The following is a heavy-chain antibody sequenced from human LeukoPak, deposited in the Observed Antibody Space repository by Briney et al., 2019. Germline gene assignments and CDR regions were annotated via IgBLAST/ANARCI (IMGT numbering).Heavy chain of an antibody. J-gene: IGHJ4*02. CDR3: ARSHYETRTGEFDY. Sequence: PGGSLRLSCAASGFTFSDYYMSWLRQAPGKGLEWLSYISSSSIYTNYADSVRGRFTISRDNAKNSLYLQMNSLRVEDTAVYYCARSHYETRTGEFDYWGQGTLVTVSS. D-gene: IGHD3-22*01. CDR1: GFTFSDYY. CDR2: ISSSSIYT. V-gene: IGHV3-11*06.